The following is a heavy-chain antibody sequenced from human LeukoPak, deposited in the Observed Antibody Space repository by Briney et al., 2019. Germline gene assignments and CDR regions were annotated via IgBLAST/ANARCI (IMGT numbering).Heavy chain of an antibody. Sequence: GGSLRLSCAASGFTFSSHDMSWVRQAPGKGLEWVSSISGSGGATYYADPVKGRFTISRDNAKNTLYLQMNSQRAEDTAVCYCARAGQWLVQSNWFDPWGQGTLVTVSS. CDR1: GFTFSSHD. CDR3: ARAGQWLVQSNWFDP. CDR2: ISGSGGAT. D-gene: IGHD6-19*01. V-gene: IGHV3-23*01. J-gene: IGHJ5*02.